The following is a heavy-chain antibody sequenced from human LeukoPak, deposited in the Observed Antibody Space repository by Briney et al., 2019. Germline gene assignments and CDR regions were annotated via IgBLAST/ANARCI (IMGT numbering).Heavy chain of an antibody. J-gene: IGHJ4*02. Sequence: PGGSLRLSCAASGLTFSSYWMHWVRQAPGKGLVWVSRINSDGSSTSYADSVKGRFTISRDNAKNTLYLQMNSLRAEDTAVYYCASSVQLWSPTLYWGQGTLVTVSS. V-gene: IGHV3-74*01. CDR1: GLTFSSYW. CDR2: INSDGSST. D-gene: IGHD5-18*01. CDR3: ASSVQLWSPTLY.